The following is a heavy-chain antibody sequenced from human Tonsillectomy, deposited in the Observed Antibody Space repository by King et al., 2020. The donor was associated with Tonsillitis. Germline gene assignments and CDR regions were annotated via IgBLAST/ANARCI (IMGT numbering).Heavy chain of an antibody. J-gene: IGHJ4*02. CDR2: IYQSGST. V-gene: IGHV4-30-2*01. Sequence: QLQESGSGLVKPSQTLSLTRAVSGGSISSGGYSWSWIRQPPGKGLEWIGYIYQSGSTYYNPSLKSRVTISVDSSKNQFSLKLSSVTAADTAMYYCARIVYDYGDYRVGYFDYWGQGTLVTVSS. CDR1: GGSISSGGYS. CDR3: ARIVYDYGDYRVGYFDY. D-gene: IGHD4-17*01.